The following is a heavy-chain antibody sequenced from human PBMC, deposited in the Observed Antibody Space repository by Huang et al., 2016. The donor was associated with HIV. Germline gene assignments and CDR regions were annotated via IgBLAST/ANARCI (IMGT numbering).Heavy chain of an antibody. CDR3: AKRGSGGGSVHGFND. D-gene: IGHD1-26*01. V-gene: IGHV4-39*07. CDR1: GVPLIPYDHY. J-gene: IGHJ4*02. CDR2: LFYGGRT. Sequence: QLRLQASGPGLVQPSATLSLTCNVSGVPLIPYDHYGGWIRQSPGKGLEWIGSLFYGGRTSYNPVIRSRVSISVDTPKNQVSVEVTAVTAADTATYYGAKRGSGGGSVHGFNDWGQGVMVAVSP.